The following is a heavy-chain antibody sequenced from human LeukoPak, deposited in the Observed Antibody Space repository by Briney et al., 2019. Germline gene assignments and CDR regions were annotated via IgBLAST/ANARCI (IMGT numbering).Heavy chain of an antibody. J-gene: IGHJ4*02. Sequence: SETLSLTCTVSGVSISSNSQYWAWIRQPPGKGLEWLGTISYSGSTHYNPSLKSRVTISLDTTKNQFSLKLRSMTAADTAVYYCARNPGTSTLDYWGQGTLVTVSS. CDR3: ARNPGTSTLDY. CDR1: GVSISSNSQY. CDR2: ISYSGST. D-gene: IGHD5/OR15-5a*01. V-gene: IGHV4-39*01.